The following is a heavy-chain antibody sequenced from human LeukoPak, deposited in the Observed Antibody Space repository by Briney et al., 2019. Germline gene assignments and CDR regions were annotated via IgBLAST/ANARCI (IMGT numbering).Heavy chain of an antibody. D-gene: IGHD5-12*01. V-gene: IGHV3-20*04. CDR3: ARGPSGYHNT. CDR1: GFIFEDYV. J-gene: IGHJ4*02. CDR2: INWNGGST. Sequence: GGSLRLSCAASGFIFEDYVMSWVRQRPGKGLEWVSGINWNGGSTDYADSVKGRFTISRDNAKNPLYLQMNSLRAEDTAVYYCARGPSGYHNTGGQGTLVTVSS.